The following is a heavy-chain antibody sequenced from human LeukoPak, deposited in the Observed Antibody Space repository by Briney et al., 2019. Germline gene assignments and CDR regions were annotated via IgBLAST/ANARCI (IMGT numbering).Heavy chain of an antibody. J-gene: IGHJ4*02. CDR3: ARRSPYYDVLAGSTFYYLDY. CDR2: INHSGST. D-gene: IGHD3-9*01. Sequence: SETLSLTCAVYGGSFSGYYWSWIRQPPGKGLEWIGEINHSGSTNYNPSLKSRVTISVDTSKNQFSLKLSSVTAADTAVYYCARRSPYYDVLAGSTFYYLDYWGQGTLVTVSS. V-gene: IGHV4-34*01. CDR1: GGSFSGYY.